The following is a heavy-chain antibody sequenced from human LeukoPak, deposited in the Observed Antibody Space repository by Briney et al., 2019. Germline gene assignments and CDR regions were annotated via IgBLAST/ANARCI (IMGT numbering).Heavy chain of an antibody. CDR2: ISGYNGNT. J-gene: IGHJ4*02. CDR3: VRDRFDY. V-gene: IGHV1-18*04. CDR1: GYTFTNHA. Sequence: ASVTVSCTASGYTFTNHAINWVRQAPGQGLEWMGWISGYNGNTNYAQKLQGRVTMTTDTSTSTGYMELRSLRSGDTAEYYCVRDRFDYWGQGTLVTVSS.